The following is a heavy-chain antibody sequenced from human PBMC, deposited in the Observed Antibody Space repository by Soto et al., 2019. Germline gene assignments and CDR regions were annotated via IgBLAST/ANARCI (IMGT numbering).Heavy chain of an antibody. J-gene: IGHJ4*02. V-gene: IGHV1-69*08. CDR3: AREETGDRMIWSFDY. CDR2: IIPILGIA. D-gene: IGHD7-27*01. CDR1: GGTFSSYT. Sequence: QVQLVQSGAEVKKPGSSVKVSCKASGGTFSSYTISWVRQAPGQGLEWMGRIIPILGIANYAQKFQGRVTITADKSTGTAYMELSSLRSEDTAVYYCAREETGDRMIWSFDYWCQGTLVTVSA.